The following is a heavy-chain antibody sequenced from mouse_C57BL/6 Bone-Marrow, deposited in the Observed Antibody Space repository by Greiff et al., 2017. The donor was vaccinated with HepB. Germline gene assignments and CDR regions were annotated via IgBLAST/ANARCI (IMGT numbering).Heavy chain of an antibody. CDR2: IYPRDGST. J-gene: IGHJ4*01. Sequence: VKLQESDAELVKPGASVKISCKVSGYTFTDHTIHWMKQRPEQGLEWIGYIYPRDGSTKYNEKFKGKATLTADKSSSTAYMQLNSLTSEDSAVYFCARSDYDYDSFYAMDYWGQGTSVTVSS. V-gene: IGHV1-78*01. D-gene: IGHD2-4*01. CDR1: GYTFTDHT. CDR3: ARSDYDYDSFYAMDY.